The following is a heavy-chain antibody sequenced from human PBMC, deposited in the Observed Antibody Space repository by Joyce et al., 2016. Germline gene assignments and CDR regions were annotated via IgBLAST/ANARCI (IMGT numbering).Heavy chain of an antibody. D-gene: IGHD3-16*01. CDR2: ITGSGSGT. V-gene: IGHV3-23*01. Sequence: EVQLLESGGGLVQPGGSLSLSCAASGFTFSNYGMSWVRQAPGKGLEWVSTITGSGSGTYYADSVKGRFTISRDNSKNTLYLQMSSLRGEDTAVYYCARGGMIRHRYFGYWGQGTLVTVSS. J-gene: IGHJ4*02. CDR3: ARGGMIRHRYFGY. CDR1: GFTFSNYG.